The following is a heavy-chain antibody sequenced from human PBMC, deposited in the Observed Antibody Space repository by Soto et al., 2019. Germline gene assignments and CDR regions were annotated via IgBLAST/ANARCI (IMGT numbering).Heavy chain of an antibody. J-gene: IGHJ3*02. Sequence: PSETLSLTCAVSSGSISSSNWWSWVRQPPGKGLERIGEIYHSGSTNYNPSLKGRVAISVDKSKNQFSLKLSSVTAADTAVYYCARIVTANGDAFDIWGQGTMVTVSS. CDR2: IYHSGST. V-gene: IGHV4-4*02. D-gene: IGHD2-21*02. CDR3: ARIVTANGDAFDI. CDR1: SGSISSSNW.